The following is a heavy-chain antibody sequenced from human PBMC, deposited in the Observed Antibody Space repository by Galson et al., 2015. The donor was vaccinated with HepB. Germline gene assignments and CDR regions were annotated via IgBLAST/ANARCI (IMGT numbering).Heavy chain of an antibody. CDR1: GFTFSSYN. Sequence: SLRLSCAASGFTFSSYNMHWVRQAPVKGLEWVAIISPDGNTIYYADSVRGRFTISRDNSKSTLFLQVDSLRPEDTAVYYRARDFKWNYDYWGQGTLVTVSS. CDR2: ISPDGNTI. D-gene: IGHD1-26*01. CDR3: ARDFKWNYDY. J-gene: IGHJ4*02. V-gene: IGHV3-30-3*01.